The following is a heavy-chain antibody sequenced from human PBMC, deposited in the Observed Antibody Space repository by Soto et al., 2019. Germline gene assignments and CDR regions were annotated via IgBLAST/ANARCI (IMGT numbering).Heavy chain of an antibody. Sequence: VGSLRLSCAASGFIVSSNYMSWVRQAPGKGLEWVSVIYSGGSTNYADSVKGRLTISRDNSKNILYLQMNSLRAEDTAVYYCVRDDYGLDVWGQGTAVTVSS. J-gene: IGHJ6*02. CDR1: GFIVSSNY. CDR2: IYSGGST. V-gene: IGHV3-53*01. CDR3: VRDDYGLDV.